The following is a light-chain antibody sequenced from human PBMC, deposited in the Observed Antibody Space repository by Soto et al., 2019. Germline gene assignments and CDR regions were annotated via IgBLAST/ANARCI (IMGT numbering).Light chain of an antibody. CDR3: QLYSGSPWP. J-gene: IGKJ1*01. Sequence: EIVLTQSPGTLSLSPGERATLSCRTSQRISHKYLAWYQQKPGQAPRLLIHGVSSRATGIPDWFSGSGSGTDFTLTISTLEPEDSAVYYCQLYSGSPWPFGQGTKVEIK. CDR1: QRISHKY. V-gene: IGKV3-20*01. CDR2: GVS.